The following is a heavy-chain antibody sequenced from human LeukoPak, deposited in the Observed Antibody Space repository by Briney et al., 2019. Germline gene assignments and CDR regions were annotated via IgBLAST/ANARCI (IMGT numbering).Heavy chain of an antibody. J-gene: IGHJ4*02. CDR2: IKQDGSEK. V-gene: IGHV3-7*01. D-gene: IGHD3-3*01. Sequence: QTGGSLRLSCAASGFTFSSYWMSWVRQAPGKGLEWVANIKQDGSEKYYVDSVKGRFTISRDNAKNSLYLQMNSLRAEDTAVYYCATFPPSYDFWSGPRSGGVDYWGQGTLVTVSS. CDR1: GFTFSSYW. CDR3: ATFPPSYDFWSGPRSGGVDY.